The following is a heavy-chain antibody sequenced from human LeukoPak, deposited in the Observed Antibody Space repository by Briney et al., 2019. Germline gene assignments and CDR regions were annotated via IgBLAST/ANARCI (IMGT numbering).Heavy chain of an antibody. Sequence: GGSLRLSCAASGFTFSSYWMHWVRQTPGKGLVWVSRINSDGSSTSYADSVKGRLSISRDNAKNTLYLQMNSLRAEDTAVYYCARSLYSYGPTFDYWGQGTLVTVSS. J-gene: IGHJ4*02. CDR3: ARSLYSYGPTFDY. V-gene: IGHV3-74*01. D-gene: IGHD5-18*01. CDR1: GFTFSSYW. CDR2: INSDGSST.